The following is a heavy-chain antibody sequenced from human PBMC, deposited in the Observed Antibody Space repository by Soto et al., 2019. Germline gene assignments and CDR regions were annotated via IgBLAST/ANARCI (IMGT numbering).Heavy chain of an antibody. V-gene: IGHV4-61*05. J-gene: IGHJ5*02. D-gene: IGHD3-22*01. CDR3: ASVGSDYDNSGYYLP. CDR1: GGSISSSSYY. Sequence: SETLSLTCTVSGGSISSSSYYWGWVRQPPGKGLEWIGEIYHSGSTTYNPSLKSRATISVDKSENQFSLRLKSVTAADTAVYYCASVGSDYDNSGYYLPWGPGTLVTVSS. CDR2: IYHSGST.